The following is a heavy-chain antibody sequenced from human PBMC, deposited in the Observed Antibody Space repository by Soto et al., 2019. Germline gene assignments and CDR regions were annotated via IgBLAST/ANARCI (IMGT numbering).Heavy chain of an antibody. Sequence: ASVKVSCKASGYTFTGYYMHWVRQAPGQGLEWMGWINPNSGGTNYAQKFQGRVTMTRDTSISTAYMELSRLRSDDTAVYYCARGRYTVKGWFDPRGQGTLVTVSS. V-gene: IGHV1-2*02. CDR3: ARGRYTVKGWFDP. CDR2: INPNSGGT. J-gene: IGHJ5*02. D-gene: IGHD4-4*01. CDR1: GYTFTGYY.